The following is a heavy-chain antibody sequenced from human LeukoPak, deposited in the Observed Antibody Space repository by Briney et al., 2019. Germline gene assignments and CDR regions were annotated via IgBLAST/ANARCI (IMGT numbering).Heavy chain of an antibody. CDR1: GYALTGYY. Sequence: ASVKVSCKASGYALTGYYMHWVRQAPGQGLEWMGWINPNSGGTNYAQKFQGRVTMTRDTSISTAYMELSGLRSDDTAVYYCARDATYSSGWYIDPWGQGTLVTVSS. CDR2: INPNSGGT. CDR3: ARDATYSSGWYIDP. J-gene: IGHJ5*02. D-gene: IGHD6-19*01. V-gene: IGHV1-2*02.